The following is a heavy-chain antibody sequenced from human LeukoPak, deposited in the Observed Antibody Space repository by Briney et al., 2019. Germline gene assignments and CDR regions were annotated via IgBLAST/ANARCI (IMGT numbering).Heavy chain of an antibody. V-gene: IGHV3-23*01. D-gene: IGHD6-19*01. J-gene: IGHJ4*02. Sequence: GGSLRLSCAASGFTFSSYAMSWVRQAPGKGLEWVSAISCSGGSTYYADSVKGRFTISRDNSKNTLYLQMNSLRAEDTAVYYCAKGTGYSSGWYYFDYWGQGTLVTVSS. CDR2: ISCSGGST. CDR1: GFTFSSYA. CDR3: AKGTGYSSGWYYFDY.